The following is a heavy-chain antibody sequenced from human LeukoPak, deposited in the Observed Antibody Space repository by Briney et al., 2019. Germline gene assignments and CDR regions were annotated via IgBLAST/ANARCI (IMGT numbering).Heavy chain of an antibody. J-gene: IGHJ4*02. CDR1: GGSISSGSYY. V-gene: IGHV4-61*02. Sequence: SETLSLTCTVSGGSISSGSYYWSWIRQPAGKGLEWIGRIYTSGSTNYNPSLKSRVTMSVDTSKNQFSLKLSSVTAADTAVYYCARDYYCSGGSCYSFDYWGQGTLVTVPS. CDR3: ARDYYCSGGSCYSFDY. CDR2: IYTSGST. D-gene: IGHD2-15*01.